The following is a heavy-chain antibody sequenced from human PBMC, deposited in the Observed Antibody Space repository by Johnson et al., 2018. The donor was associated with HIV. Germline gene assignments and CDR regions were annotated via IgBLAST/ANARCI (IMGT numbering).Heavy chain of an antibody. CDR2: ISSNGGST. D-gene: IGHD6-6*01. CDR1: GFTFSSYA. CDR3: ATHVEYGSSLPYAFDI. Sequence: VQLVESGGGLVQPGGSLRLSCAASGFTFSSYAMHWVRQAPGKGLEYVSAISSNGGSTYYANSVKGRFTISRDNSKNTLYLQMGSLRAEDMALCYCATHVEYGSSLPYAFDIWGQGTMVTVAS. V-gene: IGHV3-64*01. J-gene: IGHJ3*02.